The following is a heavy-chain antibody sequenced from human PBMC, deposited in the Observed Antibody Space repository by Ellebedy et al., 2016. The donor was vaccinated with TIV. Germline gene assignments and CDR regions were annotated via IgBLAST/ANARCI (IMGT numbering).Heavy chain of an antibody. CDR2: ISSSSSYT. J-gene: IGHJ4*02. V-gene: IGHV3-11*05. CDR3: ARAPTRIYTIDY. D-gene: IGHD4-11*01. CDR1: GFTFSDYY. Sequence: GGSLRLSXAASGFTFSDYYMSWIRQAPGKGLEWVSYISSSSSYTNYADSVKGRFTISRDNAKNSLYLQMNSLRAEDTAVYYCARAPTRIYTIDYWGQGTLVTVSS.